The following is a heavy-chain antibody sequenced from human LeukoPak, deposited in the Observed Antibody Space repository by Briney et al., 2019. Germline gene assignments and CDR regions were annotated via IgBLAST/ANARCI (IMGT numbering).Heavy chain of an antibody. Sequence: ASVKVSCKASGYTFTSYDINWVRQATGQGLEWMGWMNPNSGNTGYAQKFQGRVTMTRNTSINTAYMELSSLRSEDTAVYCCSRAGGYGDYGAASYSGQGTLVTVSS. CDR1: GYTFTSYD. V-gene: IGHV1-8*01. J-gene: IGHJ4*02. CDR2: MNPNSGNT. D-gene: IGHD4-17*01. CDR3: SRAGGYGDYGAASY.